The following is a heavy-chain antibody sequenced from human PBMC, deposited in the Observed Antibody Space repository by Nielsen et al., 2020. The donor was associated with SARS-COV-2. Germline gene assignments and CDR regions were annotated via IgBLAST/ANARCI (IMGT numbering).Heavy chain of an antibody. Sequence: WIRQPPGKGLEWVSVIYSGGSSTYYADSVKGRFTISRDNSKNTLYLQMNSLRAEDTAVYYCATHYYDSSGYYYEEWFDPWGQGTLVTVSS. V-gene: IGHV3-23*03. CDR2: IYSGGSST. D-gene: IGHD3-22*01. CDR3: ATHYYDSSGYYYEEWFDP. J-gene: IGHJ5*02.